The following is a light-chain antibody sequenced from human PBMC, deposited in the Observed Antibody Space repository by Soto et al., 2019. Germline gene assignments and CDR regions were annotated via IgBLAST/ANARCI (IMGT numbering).Light chain of an antibody. Sequence: SALTQPASVSGSPGQSITLSCTGTSSDVGGYNYVSWYQQHPGKAPKLMIYDVSNRPSGVSNRFSGSKSGNTASLTISGLQAEDDADYYCSSYTSSSTLVFGGGTQLTVL. CDR1: SSDVGGYNY. V-gene: IGLV2-14*01. CDR3: SSYTSSSTLV. J-gene: IGLJ7*01. CDR2: DVS.